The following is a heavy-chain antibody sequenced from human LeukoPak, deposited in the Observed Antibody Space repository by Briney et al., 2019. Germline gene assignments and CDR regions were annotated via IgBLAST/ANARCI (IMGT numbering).Heavy chain of an antibody. CDR3: ARDNLGSSGYYYYGMDV. J-gene: IGHJ6*02. D-gene: IGHD3-22*01. CDR2: IYSGGTT. V-gene: IGHV3-66*02. Sequence: GGSLRLSCAASGFTVSSNYMSWVRQAPGKGLEWVSVIYSGGTTYYADSVKGRFTISRDNSKNTLYLQMNSLSAKDTAVYYCARDNLGSSGYYYYGMDVWGQGTTVTVSS. CDR1: GFTVSSNY.